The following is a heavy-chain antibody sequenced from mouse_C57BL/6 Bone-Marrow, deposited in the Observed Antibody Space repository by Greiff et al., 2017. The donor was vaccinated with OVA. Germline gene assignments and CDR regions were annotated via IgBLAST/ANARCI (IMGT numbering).Heavy chain of an antibody. D-gene: IGHD2-4*01. J-gene: IGHJ2*01. Sequence: QVQLQQPGAELVMPGASVKLSCKASGYTFTSYWMHWVKQRPGQGLEWIGEIDPSDSYTTYNQKFKGKSTLTVDKSSSPAYMQLSNLTSEDSAVYYGARPDYYDYEDYFDDWGKGTTLTVSS. CDR2: IDPSDSYT. CDR1: GYTFTSYW. V-gene: IGHV1-69*01. CDR3: ARPDYYDYEDYFDD.